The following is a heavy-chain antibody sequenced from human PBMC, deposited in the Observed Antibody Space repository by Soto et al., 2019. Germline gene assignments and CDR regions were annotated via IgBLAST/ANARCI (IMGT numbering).Heavy chain of an antibody. D-gene: IGHD2-2*01. CDR2: ISAYNGNS. Sequence: ASVKVSCKASGYTFRTYGLSWLRQATGQGLEWMGWISAYNGNSNYAQKYEGRVTMTTDTSTSTAYMELSSLRSDDTAVYYCARIADCSTTSCSFPSRFHVRGYYYYYGLDVWGQGTTVTVSS. CDR3: ARIADCSTTSCSFPSRFHVRGYYYYYGLDV. J-gene: IGHJ6*02. CDR1: GYTFRTYG. V-gene: IGHV1-18*01.